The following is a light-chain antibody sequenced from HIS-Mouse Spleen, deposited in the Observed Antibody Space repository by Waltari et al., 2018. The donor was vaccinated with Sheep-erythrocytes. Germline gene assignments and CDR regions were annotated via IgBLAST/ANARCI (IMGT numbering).Light chain of an antibody. Sequence: QSALTQPASVSGSPGQSITISCTGTSSDVGSYNLVSGYQQHPGKAPKLMIYEGSKRASGVSKRFSGSKSGNTASLTISGLQAEDEADYYCCSYAGSSTPWVFGGGTKLTVL. V-gene: IGLV2-23*01. J-gene: IGLJ3*02. CDR1: SSDVGSYNL. CDR3: CSYAGSSTPWV. CDR2: EGS.